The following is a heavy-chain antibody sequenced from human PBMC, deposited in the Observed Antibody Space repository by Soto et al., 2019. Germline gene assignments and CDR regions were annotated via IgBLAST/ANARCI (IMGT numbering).Heavy chain of an antibody. CDR1: GGSIISSNYY. CDR2: IYYSGST. Sequence: QLQLQESGPGLVKPSETLSLTCTVSGGSIISSNYYWGWIRQPPGKGLEYIGSIYYSGSTYDNPSLKSRVAISVDTAKKQFSLKLSSVTAADTAVYYCARLHRQTGATAYWGQGTQVTVSS. CDR3: ARLHRQTGATAY. J-gene: IGHJ4*02. V-gene: IGHV4-39*01. D-gene: IGHD1-7*01.